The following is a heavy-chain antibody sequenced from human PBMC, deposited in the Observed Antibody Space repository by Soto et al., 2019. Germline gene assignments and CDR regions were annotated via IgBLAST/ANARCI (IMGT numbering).Heavy chain of an antibody. CDR1: GFTFSSYA. J-gene: IGHJ1*01. D-gene: IGHD6-19*01. CDR2: ISASGGTT. CDR3: AKGVPGIAVAGTGYFQH. Sequence: GGSLRLSCAASGFTFSSYAMSWVRQAPGKGLEWVSGISASGGTTYYADSVKGRFTISRDNSKNTLYLQMNSLRAEDTAVYYCAKGVPGIAVAGTGYFQHWGQGTLVTVSS. V-gene: IGHV3-23*01.